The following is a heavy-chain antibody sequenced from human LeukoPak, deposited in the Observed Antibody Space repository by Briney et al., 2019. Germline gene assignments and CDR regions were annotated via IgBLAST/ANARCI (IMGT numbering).Heavy chain of an antibody. CDR1: GGSISSSSDY. Sequence: PSETLSLTCTVSGGSISSSSDYWGWIRQPPGKGLEWIGSIYYSGSTYYNPSLKSRVTISVDTSKNQFSLKLSSVTAADTAVYYCARLSDYGDYGYNWGQGTLVTVYS. V-gene: IGHV4-39*01. CDR2: IYYSGST. CDR3: ARLSDYGDYGYN. J-gene: IGHJ4*02. D-gene: IGHD4-17*01.